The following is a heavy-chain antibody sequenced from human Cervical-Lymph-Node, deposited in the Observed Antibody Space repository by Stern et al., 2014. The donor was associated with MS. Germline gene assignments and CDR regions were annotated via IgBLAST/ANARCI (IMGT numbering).Heavy chain of an antibody. V-gene: IGHV2-5*01. J-gene: IGHJ5*02. Sequence: QVTLKESGPTLVKPTETLTLTCTFSGFSLNTSGEAVGWIRQPPGKGLEWLSLIYWNDDKRYSPSLKNRLTITKDTSKNQVVLTMTNMDTLDTGTYYCAKRLQVGATTGLFDPWGQGTLISVSS. D-gene: IGHD1-26*01. CDR2: IYWNDDK. CDR3: AKRLQVGATTGLFDP. CDR1: GFSLNTSGEA.